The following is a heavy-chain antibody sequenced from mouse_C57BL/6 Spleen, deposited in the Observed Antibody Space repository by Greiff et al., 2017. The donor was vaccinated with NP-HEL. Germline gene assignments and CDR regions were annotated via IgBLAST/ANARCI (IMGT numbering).Heavy chain of an antibody. CDR1: GYTFTDYY. CDR3: ARRGANFDY. CDR2: INPNNGGT. Sequence: VQLQQSGPELVKPGASVKISCKASGYTFTDYYMNWVKQSPGKSLEWIGDINPNNGGTSYNQKFKGKATLTVDKSSSTAYMELRSLTSEDSAVYYCARRGANFDYWGQGTTLTVSS. V-gene: IGHV1-26*01. J-gene: IGHJ2*01.